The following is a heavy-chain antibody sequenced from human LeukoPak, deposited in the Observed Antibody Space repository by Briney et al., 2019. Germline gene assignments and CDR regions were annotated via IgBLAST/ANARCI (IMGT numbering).Heavy chain of an antibody. CDR3: ARGGGNYLFFPERGRLDP. D-gene: IGHD2-15*01. V-gene: IGHV4-34*01. Sequence: SETLSLICAVNNGSFTGYYWTWIRQSPGKGLEWIGEISHSGTTNYHPSLKSRLTLSMDESKNHLSLTLTSVTAADTGVYFCARGGGNYLFFPERGRLDPWGQGTLVTVSS. CDR1: NGSFTGYY. J-gene: IGHJ5*02. CDR2: ISHSGTT.